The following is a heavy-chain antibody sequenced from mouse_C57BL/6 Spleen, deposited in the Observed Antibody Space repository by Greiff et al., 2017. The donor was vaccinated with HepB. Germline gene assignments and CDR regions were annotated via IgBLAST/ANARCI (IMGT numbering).Heavy chain of an antibody. V-gene: IGHV5-17*01. CDR3: ARNPNWVYFDY. CDR2: ISSGSSTI. D-gene: IGHD4-1*02. J-gene: IGHJ2*01. CDR1: GFTFSDYG. Sequence: DVMLVESGGGLVKPGGSLKLSCAASGFTFSDYGMHWVRQAPEKGLEWVAYISSGSSTIYYADTVKGRFTISRDNAKNTLFLQMTSLRSEDTAMYYCARNPNWVYFDYWGQGTTLTVSS.